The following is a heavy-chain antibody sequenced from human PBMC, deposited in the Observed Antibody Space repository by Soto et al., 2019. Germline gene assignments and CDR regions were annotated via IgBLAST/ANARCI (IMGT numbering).Heavy chain of an antibody. CDR1: GGAFSDYA. Sequence: QVQLVQSGAEVKKPGSSVKVSCKASGGAFSDYAFSWVRQAPGQGLEWLGGIMPIFRAPDYAQKFQGRVTITADEFTRTAYTEMNSLRCEDTAVYYCASWLKGPDIGNYYYGMDVWGQGTTVTVS. V-gene: IGHV1-69*12. CDR3: ASWLKGPDIGNYYYGMDV. D-gene: IGHD2-15*01. J-gene: IGHJ6*02. CDR2: IMPIFRAP.